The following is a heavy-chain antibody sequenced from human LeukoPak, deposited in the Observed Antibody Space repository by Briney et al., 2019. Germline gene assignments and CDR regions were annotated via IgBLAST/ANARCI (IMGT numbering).Heavy chain of an antibody. V-gene: IGHV3-30-3*01. CDR2: ISYDGNNK. CDR3: ARDGRGYSYGYGFDD. D-gene: IGHD5-18*01. J-gene: IGHJ4*02. Sequence: GGSLRLSCAASGFTFNTFAMHWVRQAPGKGLEWVAVISYDGNNKYYADSVKGRVTISRENSNNTLFLQMTSLRVEDTAVYYCARDGRGYSYGYGFDDWGQGALVTVSS. CDR1: GFTFNTFA.